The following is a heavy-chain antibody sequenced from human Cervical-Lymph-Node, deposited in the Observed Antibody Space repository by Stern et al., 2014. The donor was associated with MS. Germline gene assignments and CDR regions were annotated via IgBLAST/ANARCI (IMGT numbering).Heavy chain of an antibody. CDR3: ARQTAAWASDV. CDR2: IYAGDSET. CDR1: GFKFSIYW. V-gene: IGHV5-51*01. J-gene: IGHJ4*02. Sequence: EVQLVESGAELIRPGASLKISCKGSGFKFSIYWIAWVRQMPGKGLEWMGDIYAGDSETRSSPSFQAQVNMSAEKSTDSAYLQWSSLDASDTAMYFCARQTAAWASDVWGQGTLVTVSS. D-gene: IGHD1-14*01.